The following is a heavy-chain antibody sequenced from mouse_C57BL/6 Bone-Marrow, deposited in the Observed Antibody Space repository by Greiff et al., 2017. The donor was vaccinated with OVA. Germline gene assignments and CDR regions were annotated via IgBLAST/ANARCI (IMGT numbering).Heavy chain of an antibody. J-gene: IGHJ2*01. Sequence: QVQLKESGAELVRPGSSVKLSCKASGYTFTSYWMHWVKQRPIQGLEWIGNIDPSDSDNNYNQKFKDKATLTVDKSSSTAYMQLSSLTSEDSAVYYCARTGVYDYDWGQGTTLTVSS. D-gene: IGHD2-4*01. CDR2: IDPSDSDN. CDR1: GYTFTSYW. CDR3: ARTGVYDYD. V-gene: IGHV1-52*01.